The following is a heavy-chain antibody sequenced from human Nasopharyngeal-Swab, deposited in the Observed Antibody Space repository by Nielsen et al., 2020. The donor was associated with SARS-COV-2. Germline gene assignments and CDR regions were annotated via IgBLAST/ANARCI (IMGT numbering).Heavy chain of an antibody. CDR2: INSDGSRT. V-gene: IGHV3-74*01. D-gene: IGHD7-27*01. Sequence: GESLKISCAVPGFTFSDYWIHWVRQAPGKGLVWVSRINSDGSRTGYADSVKGRFTTSRDNAKNTLYLQMNSLRAEDTAVYYCARDFDKTGDWGQGTLVTVSS. CDR1: GFTFSDYW. J-gene: IGHJ4*02. CDR3: ARDFDKTGD.